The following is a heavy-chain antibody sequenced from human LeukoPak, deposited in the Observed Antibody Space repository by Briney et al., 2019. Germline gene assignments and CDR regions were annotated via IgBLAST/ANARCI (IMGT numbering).Heavy chain of an antibody. Sequence: PGGSLRLSCAASGLTFSSYSMNWVRQAPGKGLEWVSYISSSSSTIYYADSVKGRLTISRDNAKNSLYLQMNSLRAEDTAVYYCARAQLPTWGYYFDYWGQGTLVTVSS. J-gene: IGHJ4*02. D-gene: IGHD3-16*01. CDR3: ARAQLPTWGYYFDY. V-gene: IGHV3-48*01. CDR2: ISSSSSTI. CDR1: GLTFSSYS.